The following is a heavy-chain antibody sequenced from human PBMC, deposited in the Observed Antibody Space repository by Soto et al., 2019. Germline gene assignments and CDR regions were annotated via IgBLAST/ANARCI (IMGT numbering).Heavy chain of an antibody. CDR3: AREGRWLIPPYYDYGMDV. Sequence: SLTLSCTASGFTIGGYAFSWSCQAPGQGMGRVGFISGKDYGATNEYAAPVQRRFTIPNDYYNNLAHQQTNSLNTEDTAVYYCAREGRWLIPPYYDYGMDVWGQGTTVTVSS. V-gene: IGHV3-49*03. J-gene: IGHJ6*02. CDR2: ISGKDYGATN. CDR1: GFTIGGYA. D-gene: IGHD3-16*01.